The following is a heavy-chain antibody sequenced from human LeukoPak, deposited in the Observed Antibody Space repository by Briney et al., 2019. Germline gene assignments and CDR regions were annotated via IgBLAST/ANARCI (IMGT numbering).Heavy chain of an antibody. V-gene: IGHV1-18*01. Sequence: EASVKVSCKASGYTFNYYGINWVRQAPGQGLEWMGWISAYNVNTNYAQNLQGRVTMTTDTSTSTAYMELRSLRYDDTALYYCARGGYSDGYMGYSDYWGQGTLVTVSS. CDR3: ARGGYSDGYMGYSDY. J-gene: IGHJ4*02. CDR2: ISAYNVNT. CDR1: GYTFNYYG. D-gene: IGHD5-18*01.